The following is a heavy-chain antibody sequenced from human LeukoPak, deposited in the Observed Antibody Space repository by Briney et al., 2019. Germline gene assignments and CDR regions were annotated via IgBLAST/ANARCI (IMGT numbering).Heavy chain of an antibody. CDR1: GGSISSYY. Sequence: SETLSLTCTVSGGSISSYYWSWIRQPPGKGLEWIGYIYYSGSTNYNPSLKSRVTISVDTSKNQYSLKLSSVTAADTAVYYCASTGGSRRNGNWFDPWGQGTLVTVSS. CDR3: ASTGGSRRNGNWFDP. CDR2: IYYSGST. J-gene: IGHJ5*02. V-gene: IGHV4-59*08. D-gene: IGHD3-10*01.